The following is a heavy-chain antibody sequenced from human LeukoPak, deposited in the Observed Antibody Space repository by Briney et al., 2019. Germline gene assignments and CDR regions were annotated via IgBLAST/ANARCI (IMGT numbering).Heavy chain of an antibody. J-gene: IGHJ1*01. CDR2: INSDGSST. Sequence: GGSLRLSCAASGFPFSSYWMHWVRQAPGKGLVWVSRINSDGSSTNYADSVKGRFTISRDNAKNTLYLQMNSLRAEDTAVYYCARDSPGYYDSSGYHNAEYFQHWGQGTLVTVSS. V-gene: IGHV3-74*01. CDR3: ARDSPGYYDSSGYHNAEYFQH. D-gene: IGHD3-22*01. CDR1: GFPFSSYW.